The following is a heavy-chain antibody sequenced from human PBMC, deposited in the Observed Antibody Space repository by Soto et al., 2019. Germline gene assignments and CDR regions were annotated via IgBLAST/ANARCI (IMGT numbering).Heavy chain of an antibody. CDR3: AASIMITFGGVIAPDAFDI. V-gene: IGHV1-58*02. J-gene: IGHJ3*02. CDR2: IVVGSGNT. CDR1: GFTFTSSA. Sequence: SVKVSCKASGFTFTSSAMRWVRQARGQRLEWIGWIVVGSGNTNYAQKFQERVTITRDMSTSTAYMELSSLRSEDTAVYYCAASIMITFGGVIAPDAFDIWGQGTMVTVSS. D-gene: IGHD3-16*02.